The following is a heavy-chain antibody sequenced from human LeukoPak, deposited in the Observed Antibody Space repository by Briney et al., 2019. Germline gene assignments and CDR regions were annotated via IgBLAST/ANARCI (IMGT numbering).Heavy chain of an antibody. Sequence: SETLSLTCAVSGGSISSSNWWSWVRQPPGKGLEWIGEIYHSGSTNYNPSLKSRVTISVDKSKNQFSLKLSSVTAADTAVYYCARDIAGAAAGDVDYWGQGTLVTVSS. V-gene: IGHV4-4*02. CDR1: GGSISSSNW. CDR3: ARDIAGAAAGDVDY. J-gene: IGHJ4*02. D-gene: IGHD6-13*01. CDR2: IYHSGST.